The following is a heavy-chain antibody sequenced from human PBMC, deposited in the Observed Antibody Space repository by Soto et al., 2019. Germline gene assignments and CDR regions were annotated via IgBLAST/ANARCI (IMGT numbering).Heavy chain of an antibody. CDR2: VYYDGST. CDR1: GDSLNYYY. Sequence: PSETLSLTCTVSGDSLNYYYWSWIRRPPGRGLEWIGYVYYDGSTNYNPSLKSRVTMSIDTSKNQFSLKLSSVLAADTAVYYCVTYDRQSGRYSLDHWGQGTLVTVSS. D-gene: IGHD3-10*01. V-gene: IGHV4-59*01. CDR3: VTYDRQSGRYSLDH. J-gene: IGHJ4*02.